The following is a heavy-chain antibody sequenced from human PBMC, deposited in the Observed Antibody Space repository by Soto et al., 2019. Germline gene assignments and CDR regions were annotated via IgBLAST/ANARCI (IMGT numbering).Heavy chain of an antibody. D-gene: IGHD3-22*01. CDR2: INHSGST. V-gene: IGHV4-34*01. J-gene: IGHJ6*02. CDR1: GGSFSGYY. Sequence: SETLSLTCAVYGGSFSGYYWSWIRQPPGKGLEWIGEINHSGSTNYNPSLKSRVTISVDTSKNQFSLKLSSVTAADTAVYYCAREDYYDSSGYYSRRYYYYGMDVWGQGTTVTVSS. CDR3: AREDYYDSSGYYSRRYYYYGMDV.